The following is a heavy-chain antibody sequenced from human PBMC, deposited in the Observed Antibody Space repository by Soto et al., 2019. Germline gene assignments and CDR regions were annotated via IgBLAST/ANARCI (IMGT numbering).Heavy chain of an antibody. J-gene: IGHJ4*02. Sequence: GGSLRLSCSASGFTFSSYAMHWVRQAPGKGLEYVSAISSNGGSTYYADSVKGRFTISRDNSKNTLYLQMSSLRAEDTAVYYCVKAALVLAQLGLFDYWGQGTLVTVSS. D-gene: IGHD5-18*01. V-gene: IGHV3-64D*08. CDR3: VKAALVLAQLGLFDY. CDR1: GFTFSSYA. CDR2: ISSNGGST.